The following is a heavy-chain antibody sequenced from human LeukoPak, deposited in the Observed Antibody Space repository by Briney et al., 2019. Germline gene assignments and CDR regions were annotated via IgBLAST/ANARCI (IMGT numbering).Heavy chain of an antibody. CDR3: AKSHAAVRAYYFDS. J-gene: IGHJ4*02. D-gene: IGHD3-10*01. Sequence: PGGSLTLSCSASGFTFHGYALLWVRQAAGKGLEWVAGLSGNSGSIVYIDSVEGRFPNSREKASTPLYLQMNSPKSEDTASYYCAKSHAAVRAYYFDSWGQGTLVTVPS. CDR1: GFTFHGYA. V-gene: IGHV3-9*01. CDR2: LSGNSGSI.